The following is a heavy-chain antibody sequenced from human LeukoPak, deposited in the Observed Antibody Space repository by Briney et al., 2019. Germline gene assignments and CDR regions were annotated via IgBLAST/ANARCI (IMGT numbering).Heavy chain of an antibody. CDR3: ARTSGWKWFDP. D-gene: IGHD6-19*01. V-gene: IGHV4-30-2*01. CDR1: GGSISSGGYY. Sequence: TLSLTCTVSGGSISSGGYYWSWIRQPPGKGLEWIGYIYHSGSTYYNPSLKSRVTISVDRSKNQFSLKLSSVTAADTAVYYCARTSGWKWFDPWGQGTLVTVSS. CDR2: IYHSGST. J-gene: IGHJ5*02.